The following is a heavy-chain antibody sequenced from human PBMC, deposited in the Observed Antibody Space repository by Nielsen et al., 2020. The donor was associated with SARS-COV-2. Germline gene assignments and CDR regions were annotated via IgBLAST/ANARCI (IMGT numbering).Heavy chain of an antibody. CDR1: GFTFSDYY. V-gene: IGHV3-11*01. CDR2: ISSSGSTI. J-gene: IGHJ2*01. Sequence: GGSLRLSCAASGFTFSDYYMSWIRQAPGKGLEWVSYISSSGSTIYYADSVKGRFTISRDNAKNSLYLQMNSLRAEDTAVYYCARHEGAITIFGVVIIKYFDLWGRGTLVTVSS. CDR3: ARHEGAITIFGVVIIKYFDL. D-gene: IGHD3-3*01.